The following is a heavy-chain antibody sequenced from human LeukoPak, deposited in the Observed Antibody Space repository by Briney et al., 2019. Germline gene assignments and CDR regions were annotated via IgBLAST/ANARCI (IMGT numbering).Heavy chain of an antibody. CDR1: GGSISNYY. D-gene: IGHD6-13*01. Sequence: PSETLSLTCTVSGGSISNYYWSWIRQPAGKGLEWIGRIYTSGSTNYNPSLKSRVTISVDKSKNQFSLKLSSVTAADTAVYYCARGLVAAAGRAYYFDYWGQGTLVTVSS. V-gene: IGHV4-4*07. J-gene: IGHJ4*02. CDR3: ARGLVAAAGRAYYFDY. CDR2: IYTSGST.